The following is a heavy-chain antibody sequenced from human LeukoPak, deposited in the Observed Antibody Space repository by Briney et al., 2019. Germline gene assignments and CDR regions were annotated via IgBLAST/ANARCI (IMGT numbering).Heavy chain of an antibody. Sequence: ASVKVSCKASGYTFTGYYMHWVRQAPGQGLEWMGRINPNSGGTNYAQKFQGRVTMTRDTSTSTAYMELSRLRSDDTAVYYCASQYYGSGPNPPLDYWGQGTLVTVSS. CDR3: ASQYYGSGPNPPLDY. CDR2: INPNSGGT. J-gene: IGHJ4*02. CDR1: GYTFTGYY. V-gene: IGHV1-2*06. D-gene: IGHD3-10*01.